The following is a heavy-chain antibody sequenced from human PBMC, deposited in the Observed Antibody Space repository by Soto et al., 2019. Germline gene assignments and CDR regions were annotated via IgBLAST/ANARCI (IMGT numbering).Heavy chain of an antibody. D-gene: IGHD2-21*02. V-gene: IGHV1-69*13. J-gene: IGHJ4*02. CDR1: GGSFSNNA. CDR3: ARLPYCGGDCYINPIDY. Sequence: GASVKVSCKASGGSFSNNAISWVRQAPGQGLEWMGVIILPFGTPNYAQTFQGRVTITADESMTTAYTELSGLRSDDTAVYYCARLPYCGGDCYINPIDYWGQGTLVTVSS. CDR2: IILPFGTP.